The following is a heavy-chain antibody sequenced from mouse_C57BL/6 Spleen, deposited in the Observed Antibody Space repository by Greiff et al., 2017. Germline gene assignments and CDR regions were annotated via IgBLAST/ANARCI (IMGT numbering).Heavy chain of an antibody. CDR2: IDPEDGET. J-gene: IGHJ1*03. CDR1: GFNIKDYY. CDR3: ARWDGSSYYIGYFDV. Sequence: EVKLQESGAELVKPGASVKLSCTASGFNIKDYYMHWVKQRTEQGLEWIGRIDPEDGETKYAPKFQGKATITADTSSNTAYLQLSSLTSEDTAVYYCARWDGSSYYIGYFDVWGTGTTVTVSS. V-gene: IGHV14-2*01. D-gene: IGHD1-1*01.